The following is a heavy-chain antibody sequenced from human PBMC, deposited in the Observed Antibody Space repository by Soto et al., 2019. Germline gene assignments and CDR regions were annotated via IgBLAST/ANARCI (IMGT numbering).Heavy chain of an antibody. D-gene: IGHD3-10*01. V-gene: IGHV4-39*02. CDR1: GGSISSSRYY. J-gene: IGHJ4*02. Sequence: QLELQESGPGLVKPSETLSLTCTVSGGSISSSRYYWGWIRQPPGKGLEWIGSIYYSGNTYYNPSLKSRVALSVATAKKQLSLRLSSVSAADMAVYYCAREYYFGSGSYYSRPFDFWGQGTLGTVSS. CDR2: IYYSGNT. CDR3: AREYYFGSGSYYSRPFDF.